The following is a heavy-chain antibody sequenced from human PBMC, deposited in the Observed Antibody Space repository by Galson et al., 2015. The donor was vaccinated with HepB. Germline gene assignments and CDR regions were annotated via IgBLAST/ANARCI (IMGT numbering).Heavy chain of an antibody. D-gene: IGHD3-16*02. CDR1: GFTFNNAW. CDR3: TTWGTYRYSSN. CDR2: IKSKTDGGTT. V-gene: IGHV3-15*01. Sequence: SLRLSCAASGFTFNNAWMTWVRQAPGKGLEWVGRIKSKTDGGTTDYAVPVRGRFTISRDDSKDTLCLQMNNLRTEDTAVYYCTTWGTYRYSSNWGQGTLVTVSS. J-gene: IGHJ4*02.